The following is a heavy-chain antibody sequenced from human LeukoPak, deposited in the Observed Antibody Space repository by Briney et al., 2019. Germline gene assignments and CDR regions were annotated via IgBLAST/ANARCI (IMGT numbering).Heavy chain of an antibody. V-gene: IGHV4-38-2*02. CDR2: IYHTGRT. J-gene: IGHJ4*02. CDR1: GYSINSTYF. Sequence: NPSETLSLTCIVSGYSINSTYFWAWIRQPPGKGLEWIGNIYHTGRTFYNPPLKGRVTISVDTSKNHFSLKMSSVTAADTAVYYCARDRRSYYIDYWGQGTLVTVSS. D-gene: IGHD3-10*01. CDR3: ARDRRSYYIDY.